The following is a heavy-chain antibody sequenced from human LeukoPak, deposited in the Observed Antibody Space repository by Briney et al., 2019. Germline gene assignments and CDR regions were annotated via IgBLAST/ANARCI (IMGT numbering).Heavy chain of an antibody. CDR2: INWNGGST. J-gene: IGHJ3*02. V-gene: IGHV3-20*01. D-gene: IGHD2-15*01. Sequence: GGSLRLSCAASGFTFDDYGMSWVRQAPGKGLEWVSGINWNGGSTGYADSVKGRFTISRDNAKNSLYLQMNSLRAEDTALYHCARSKLLPSGLAFDIWGQGTMVTVSS. CDR1: GFTFDDYG. CDR3: ARSKLLPSGLAFDI.